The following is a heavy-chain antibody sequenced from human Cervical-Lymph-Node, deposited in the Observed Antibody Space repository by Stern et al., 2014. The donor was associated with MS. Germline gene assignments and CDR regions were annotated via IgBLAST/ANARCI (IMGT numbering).Heavy chain of an antibody. D-gene: IGHD2-21*02. CDR1: GGPFSSYA. CDR3: ARGCGGDCSLDY. CDR2: NVPMFGRR. J-gene: IGHJ4*02. V-gene: IGHV1-69*01. Sequence: VQLVQSGAEVKKPGSSVKVSCTASGGPFSSYAISWVRQAPGQGLEWIGENVPMFGRRNYAPKFQDRVTITADESTKTTYLELRSLTSEDTAVYYCARGCGGDCSLDYWGQGTLVIVSP.